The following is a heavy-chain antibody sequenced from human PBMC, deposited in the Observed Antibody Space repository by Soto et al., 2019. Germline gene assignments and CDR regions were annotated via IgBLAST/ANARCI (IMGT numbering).Heavy chain of an antibody. Sequence: QVQLQESGPGLVKASETLSLSCTVSGHSISADYWSWIRQPAGKRLEWIERVDASGNTNYNPSLKSGDTLSADTSKNQYFLKVRSVTAADTAMYICARDVGGSVVPHWFDPWGQGALVTVSS. D-gene: IGHD3-22*01. CDR1: GHSISADY. J-gene: IGHJ5*02. V-gene: IGHV4-4*07. CDR2: VDASGNT. CDR3: ARDVGGSVVPHWFDP.